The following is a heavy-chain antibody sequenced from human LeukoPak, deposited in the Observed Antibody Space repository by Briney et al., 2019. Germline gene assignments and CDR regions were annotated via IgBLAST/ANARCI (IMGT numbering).Heavy chain of an antibody. V-gene: IGHV4-30-2*01. CDR2: ISDRGPA. J-gene: IGHJ3*02. CDR3: ARRSSSWADAFDI. Sequence: IPSQTLSLTCTVSRGAITSGGYSWNWIRQPPGKGLEWIGYISDRGPAYYNPSLKSRVTISVDRSKNQFSLKLSSVTAADTAVYYCARRSSSWADAFDIWGQGTMVTVSS. D-gene: IGHD6-13*01. CDR1: RGAITSGGYS.